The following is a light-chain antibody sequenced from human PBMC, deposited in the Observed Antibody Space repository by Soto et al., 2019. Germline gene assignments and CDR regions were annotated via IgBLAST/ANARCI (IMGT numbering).Light chain of an antibody. CDR2: GAS. CDR1: HAVSW. J-gene: IGKJ2*01. Sequence: DLQMTQSPSSLSASVGDRVTITCRASHAVSWLAWYQLKPGKAPRLLIYGASSLQSGVPSRFSGSGSGTNFTLIISSLQPEDFATYYCQQTNSLPYTFGQGTSLEIK. V-gene: IGKV1-12*01. CDR3: QQTNSLPYT.